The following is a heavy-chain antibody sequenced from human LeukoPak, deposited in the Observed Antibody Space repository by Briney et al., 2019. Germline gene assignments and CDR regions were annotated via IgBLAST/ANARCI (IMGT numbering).Heavy chain of an antibody. Sequence: GGSLRLSCAASGFTVSSNYMSWVRQAPAKGLEWVSVIYSGGSTYYADSVKGRFTISRDNSKNTLYLQMNSLRAEDTAVYYCARGAYDSSGYFHSNFDYWGQGTLVTVSS. J-gene: IGHJ4*02. V-gene: IGHV3-66*01. CDR3: ARGAYDSSGYFHSNFDY. D-gene: IGHD3-22*01. CDR1: GFTVSSNY. CDR2: IYSGGST.